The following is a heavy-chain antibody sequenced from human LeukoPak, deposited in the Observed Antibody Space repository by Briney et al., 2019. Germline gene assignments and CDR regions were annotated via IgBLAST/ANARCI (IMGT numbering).Heavy chain of an antibody. V-gene: IGHV3-74*01. CDR2: INSDGSST. Sequence: PWGSLSLSCAASGFTFSSYGMSWVRQAPGKGLVWVSRINSDGSSTSYADSVKGRFTISRDNAKNTLYLQMNSLRAEDTAVYYCARERYSSDWYGTGAFDIWGQGTMVTASS. D-gene: IGHD6-19*01. CDR3: ARERYSSDWYGTGAFDI. J-gene: IGHJ3*02. CDR1: GFTFSSYG.